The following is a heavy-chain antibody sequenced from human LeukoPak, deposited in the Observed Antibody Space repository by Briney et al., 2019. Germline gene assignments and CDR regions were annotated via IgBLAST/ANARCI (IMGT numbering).Heavy chain of an antibody. CDR2: INHSGST. D-gene: IGHD2-2*01. Sequence: KTSETLSLTCAVYGGSFSGYYWSWTRQPPGKGLEWIGEINHSGSTNYNPSLKSRVTISVDASKNQFSLKLSSVTAADTAVYYCARGRNTNIVVVPAANPLYYFDYWGQGTLVTVSS. V-gene: IGHV4-34*01. J-gene: IGHJ4*02. CDR3: ARGRNTNIVVVPAANPLYYFDY. CDR1: GGSFSGYY.